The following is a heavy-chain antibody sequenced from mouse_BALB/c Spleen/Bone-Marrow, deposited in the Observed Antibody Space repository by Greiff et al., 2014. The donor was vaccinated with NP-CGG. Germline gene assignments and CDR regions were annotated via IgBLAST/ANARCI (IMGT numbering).Heavy chain of an antibody. D-gene: IGHD2-2*01. CDR2: INPSNGGT. CDR3: TRSGTSWLRRSWYFDV. Sequence: QVQLKESGAELVKPGASEKLSCKASGYTSTSYYMYWVKQRPGQGLEWIGEINPSNGGTNFNEKFKSKATLTVDKSSSTAYMQLSSLTSEDSAVYYCTRSGTSWLRRSWYFDVWGAGTTVTVSS. CDR1: GYTSTSYY. V-gene: IGHV1S81*02. J-gene: IGHJ1*01.